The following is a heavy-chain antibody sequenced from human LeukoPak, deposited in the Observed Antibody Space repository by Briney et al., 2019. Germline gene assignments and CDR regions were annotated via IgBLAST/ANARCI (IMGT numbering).Heavy chain of an antibody. CDR1: GGSISSYY. V-gene: IGHV4-4*08. CDR2: IYTSGST. CDR3: ARDVKTPGDYYYFDY. J-gene: IGHJ4*02. Sequence: SETLSLTCTVSGGSISSYYWNWVRQPPGKGLEWIGRIYTSGSTNYNPSLKSRVTISVDTSKNQFSLKLSSVTAADTAVCYCARDVKTPGDYYYFDYWGQGTLVTVSS. D-gene: IGHD2/OR15-2a*01.